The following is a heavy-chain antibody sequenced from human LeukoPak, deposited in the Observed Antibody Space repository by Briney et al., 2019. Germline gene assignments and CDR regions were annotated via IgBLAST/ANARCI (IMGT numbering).Heavy chain of an antibody. J-gene: IGHJ4*02. CDR2: IYPGGSDT. Sequence: GESLKISCKGSGYSFSSYWIGWVRQMPGKGLEWMGIIYPGGSDTRYSPSFQGQVTISADKSISTAYLQWSSLKASDTAMYYCATSFSTSRFDYWGQGTLVTVSS. D-gene: IGHD6-6*01. CDR1: GYSFSSYW. V-gene: IGHV5-51*01. CDR3: ATSFSTSRFDY.